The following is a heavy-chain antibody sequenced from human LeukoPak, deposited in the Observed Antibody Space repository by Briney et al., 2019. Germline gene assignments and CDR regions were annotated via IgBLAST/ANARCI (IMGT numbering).Heavy chain of an antibody. CDR1: GGSISSYY. CDR2: IYYSGST. J-gene: IGHJ4*02. D-gene: IGHD6-19*01. CDR3: ASLAVAGLSEGY. Sequence: SETLSLTCTVSGGSISSYYWSWIRQPPGRGRKWVGYIYYSGSTNYNPSLKSRVTISVDTSKNQFSLKLSSVTAADTAVYYCASLAVAGLSEGYWGQGTLVIVSS. V-gene: IGHV4-59*01.